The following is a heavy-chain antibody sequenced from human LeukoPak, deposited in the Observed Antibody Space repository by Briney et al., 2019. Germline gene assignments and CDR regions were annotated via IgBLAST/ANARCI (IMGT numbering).Heavy chain of an antibody. CDR2: IYYSGST. Sequence: SETLSLTCTVSGGPISSGGYYWSWIRQHPGKGLEWIGYIYYSGSTYYNPSLKSRVTISVDTSKNQFSLKLSSVTAADTAVYYCARDRDGYQYFDFWGQGTLVTVSS. CDR3: ARDRDGYQYFDF. D-gene: IGHD5-24*01. CDR1: GGPISSGGYY. J-gene: IGHJ4*02. V-gene: IGHV4-31*03.